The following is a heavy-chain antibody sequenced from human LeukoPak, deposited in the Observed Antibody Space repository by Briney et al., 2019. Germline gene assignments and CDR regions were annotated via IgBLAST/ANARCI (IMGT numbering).Heavy chain of an antibody. V-gene: IGHV4-59*01. CDR1: GGSISSYY. CDR2: IYYSGST. J-gene: IGHJ6*03. Sequence: PSETLSLTCTVSGGSISSYYWSWIRQPPGKGLEWIGYIYYSGSTNYNPSLKRRVTISVDTSKNQFSLKLSSVTAADTAVYYCARGGGMGYYYYYMDVWGKGTTVTVSS. CDR3: ARGGGMGYYYYYMDV. D-gene: IGHD1-26*01.